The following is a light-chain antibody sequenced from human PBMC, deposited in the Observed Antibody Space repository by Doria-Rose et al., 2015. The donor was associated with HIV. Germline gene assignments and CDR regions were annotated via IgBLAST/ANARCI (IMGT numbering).Light chain of an antibody. CDR1: QSISAW. V-gene: IGKV1-5*03. J-gene: IGKJ1*01. CDR3: QHYNRPWT. CDR2: KAS. Sequence: STLSASVGDRVTITCRASQSISAWLAWYQQKPGKAPKLLIYKASSLESGVPSRFSGSGSGTEFTLTITSLQPDDFATYLCQHYNRPWTFGQGTKVEIK.